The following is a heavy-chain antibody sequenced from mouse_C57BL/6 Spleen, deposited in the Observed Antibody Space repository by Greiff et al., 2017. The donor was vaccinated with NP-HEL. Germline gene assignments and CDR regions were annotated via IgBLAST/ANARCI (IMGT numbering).Heavy chain of an antibody. CDR3: ARSDGYYVLYAMDC. CDR2: IDPSDSYT. J-gene: IGHJ4*01. V-gene: IGHV1-69*01. CDR1: GYTFTSYW. Sequence: QVQLQQPGAELVMPGASVKLSCKASGYTFTSYWMHWVKQRPGQGLEWIGEIDPSDSYTNYNQKFKGKSTLTVDKSSSTAYMQLSSLTSEDSAVYYCARSDGYYVLYAMDCWGQGTSVTVSS. D-gene: IGHD2-3*01.